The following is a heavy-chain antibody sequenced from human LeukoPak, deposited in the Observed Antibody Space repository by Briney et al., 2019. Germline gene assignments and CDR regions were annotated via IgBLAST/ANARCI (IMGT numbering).Heavy chain of an antibody. D-gene: IGHD2-2*01. CDR2: ISAYNGNT. CDR3: ARADVRPLYCSSTSCYEAPNWFDP. CDR1: GYTFTSYG. Sequence: ASVKVSCKASGYTFTSYGISWVRQAPGQGLEWMGWISAYNGNTNYAQKLQGRVTMTTDTSTSTAYMELRSLRSDDTAVYYCARADVRPLYCSSTSCYEAPNWFDPWGQGTLVTVSS. J-gene: IGHJ5*02. V-gene: IGHV1-18*01.